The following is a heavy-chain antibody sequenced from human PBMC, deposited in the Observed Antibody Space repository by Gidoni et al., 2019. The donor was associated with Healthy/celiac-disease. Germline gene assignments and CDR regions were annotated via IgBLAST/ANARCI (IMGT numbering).Heavy chain of an antibody. Sequence: QVQLVQSGAEVKKPGASVKVSCKASGYTFTSYGISWVRQAPGQGLEWMGWISAYNGTTNYAQKLQGRVTMTTDTSTSTAYMELRSLRSDDTAVYYCAGDREYDYGDYLLDYWGQGTLVTVSS. CDR2: ISAYNGTT. CDR3: AGDREYDYGDYLLDY. D-gene: IGHD4-17*01. J-gene: IGHJ4*02. V-gene: IGHV1-18*01. CDR1: GYTFTSYG.